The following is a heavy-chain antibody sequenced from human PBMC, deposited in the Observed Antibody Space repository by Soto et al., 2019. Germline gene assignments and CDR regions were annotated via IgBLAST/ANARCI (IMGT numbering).Heavy chain of an antibody. J-gene: IGHJ5*02. CDR1: GGSISSGGYY. CDR2: IYYSGST. CDR3: ARSPLWSGYYT. V-gene: IGHV4-31*03. D-gene: IGHD3-3*01. Sequence: QVQLQESGPGLVKPSQTLSLTCTVSGGSISSGGYYWSWIRQHPGKGLEWIGYIYYSGSTYYNPSLKSRVTLSVATSKNQFSLKLSSVTAADTAVYCCARSPLWSGYYTWGQGTLVTVSS.